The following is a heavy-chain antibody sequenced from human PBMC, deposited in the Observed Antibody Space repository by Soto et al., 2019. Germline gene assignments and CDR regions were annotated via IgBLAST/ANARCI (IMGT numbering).Heavy chain of an antibody. CDR3: ARGRQYLVNHDAFDI. Sequence: PSETLSLTCTVSGGSISSSRCHWGWIRQPPGKGLECIASIKYSGTTFYNPSLKSRVTLSVDTSKNQFALKLSSVTAAETAVYYCARGRQYLVNHDAFDIWGQGTMVTVSS. CDR1: GGSISSSRCH. CDR2: IKYSGTT. V-gene: IGHV4-39*01. J-gene: IGHJ3*02. D-gene: IGHD6-13*01.